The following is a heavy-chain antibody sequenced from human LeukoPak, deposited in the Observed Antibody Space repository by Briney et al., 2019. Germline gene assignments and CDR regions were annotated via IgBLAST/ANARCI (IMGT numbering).Heavy chain of an antibody. CDR2: MNPNSGNT. CDR1: GYTFTSYD. CDR3: ARGPLPSYYYYYMDV. V-gene: IGHV1-8*01. Sequence: ASVKVSCKAFGYTFTSYDINWVRQATGLGLEWMGWMNPNSGNTGYAQKFQGRVTMTRNTSISTAYMELSSLRSEDTAVYYCARGPLPSYYYYYMDVWGKGTTVTVSS. J-gene: IGHJ6*03.